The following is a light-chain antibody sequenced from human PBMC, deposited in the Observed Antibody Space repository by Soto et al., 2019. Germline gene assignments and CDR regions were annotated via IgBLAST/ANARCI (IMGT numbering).Light chain of an antibody. CDR1: SSDVGGYKY. Sequence: QSALTQPASVSGSPGQSITISCTGTSSDVGGYKYVSWYQQHPGKVPKLMIYEVSNRPSGVSNRFSGSKSANTASLTISGRQAEDKADYYCSSYTSSNTLDFGTGTKLTVL. CDR3: SSYTSSNTLD. CDR2: EVS. J-gene: IGLJ1*01. V-gene: IGLV2-14*01.